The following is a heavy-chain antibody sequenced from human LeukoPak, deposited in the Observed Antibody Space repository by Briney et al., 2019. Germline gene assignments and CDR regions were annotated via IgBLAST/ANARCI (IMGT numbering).Heavy chain of an antibody. V-gene: IGHV4-30-4*01. CDR2: IHYSGST. Sequence: SETLSLTCTVSGASISSGDYYGSWIRQPPGKGLEYLGYIHYSGSTYYNPSLKSRVTISVDTSKNQFSLTLSSVTAADTAVYYCARERSGSYYENFDYWGQGTLVTVSS. CDR3: ARERSGSYYENFDY. J-gene: IGHJ4*02. D-gene: IGHD3-10*01. CDR1: GASISSGDYY.